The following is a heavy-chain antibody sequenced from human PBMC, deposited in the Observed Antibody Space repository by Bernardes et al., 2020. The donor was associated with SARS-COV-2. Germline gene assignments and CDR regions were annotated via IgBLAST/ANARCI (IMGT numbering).Heavy chain of an antibody. V-gene: IGHV3-7*01. J-gene: IGHJ4*02. CDR3: ARDSFVIDS. CDR1: GFIFSSFW. Sequence: GGSLRLSCAASGFIFSSFWMTWVRQAPGKGLEWVATIKQDGSEKYYVASVEGRFTISRDNADKSLYLQMNSPRAEDTAVYYCARDSFVIDSWGQGTLVTVS. CDR2: IKQDGSEK.